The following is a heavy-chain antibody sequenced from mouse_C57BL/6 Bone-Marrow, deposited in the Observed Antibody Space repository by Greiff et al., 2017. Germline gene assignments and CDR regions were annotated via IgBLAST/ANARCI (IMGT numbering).Heavy chain of an antibody. CDR1: GYTFTSYW. Sequence: QVQLQQPGAELVKPGASVKLSCKASGYTFTSYWMHWVKQRPGQGLEWIGMIHPNSGSTNYNEKFKSKATLTVDKSSSTAYMQLSSLTSEDSAVYYCARGDYGTYYYAMDYWGQGTSVTVSS. CDR3: ARGDYGTYYYAMDY. V-gene: IGHV1-64*01. J-gene: IGHJ4*01. CDR2: IHPNSGST. D-gene: IGHD1-1*01.